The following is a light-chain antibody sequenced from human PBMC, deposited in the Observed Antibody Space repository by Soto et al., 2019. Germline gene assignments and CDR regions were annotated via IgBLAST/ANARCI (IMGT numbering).Light chain of an antibody. CDR3: QQRSNWPPYT. J-gene: IGKJ2*01. V-gene: IGKV3-11*01. CDR2: DAS. CDR1: QSVRSS. Sequence: EIVLTQSPATLSLSPGERATLSCRASQSVRSSLAWYQQKPGQAPRLLIYDASNRATGIPARFSGSGSGTDFTLTISSLEPEDFAVYYCQQRSNWPPYTFGQGTKLEI.